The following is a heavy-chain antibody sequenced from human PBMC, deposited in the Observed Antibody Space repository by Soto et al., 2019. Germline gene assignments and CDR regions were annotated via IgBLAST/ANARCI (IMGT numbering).Heavy chain of an antibody. CDR2: IIGIGDTA. D-gene: IGHD4-17*01. J-gene: IGHJ4*02. CDR1: EFSFRDYG. CDR3: AKDYDYGDSLPFDY. Sequence: EVQLLEAGGGLVQPGGSLRLSVAASEFSFRDYGMSGVPQAPGKGLEWLSAIIGIGDTAYYADSVRGRFTISRDNSKNTLYLQLNDLGAEDTAIYYCAKDYDYGDSLPFDYWGQGTLVTVSS. V-gene: IGHV3-23*01.